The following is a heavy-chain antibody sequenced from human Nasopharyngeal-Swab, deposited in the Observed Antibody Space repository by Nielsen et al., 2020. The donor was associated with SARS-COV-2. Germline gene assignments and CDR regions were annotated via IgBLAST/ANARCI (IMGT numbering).Heavy chain of an antibody. Sequence: GGSLRFSCATSGFVFSASAMHWVRQASGKGLEWVGRIGDKDHNYATTYGASVKGRFTISRDDSKNTAFLQLDSLKTEDTALYYCTTDFYFDYWGQGTLVTVSS. J-gene: IGHJ4*02. CDR3: TTDFYFDY. CDR2: IGDKDHNYAT. V-gene: IGHV3-73*01. CDR1: GFVFSASA.